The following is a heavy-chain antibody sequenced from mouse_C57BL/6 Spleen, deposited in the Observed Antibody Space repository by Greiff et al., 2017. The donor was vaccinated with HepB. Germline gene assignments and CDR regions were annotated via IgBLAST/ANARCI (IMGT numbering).Heavy chain of an antibody. J-gene: IGHJ2*01. D-gene: IGHD1-1*01. CDR1: GYSITSGYY. Sequence: VQLKESGPGLVKPSQSLSLTCSVTGYSITSGYYWNWIRQFPGNKLEWMGYISYDGSNNYNPSLKNRISITRDTSKNQFFLKLNSVTTEDTATYYCAREESRFDYWGQGTTLTVSS. CDR2: ISYDGSN. CDR3: AREESRFDY. V-gene: IGHV3-6*01.